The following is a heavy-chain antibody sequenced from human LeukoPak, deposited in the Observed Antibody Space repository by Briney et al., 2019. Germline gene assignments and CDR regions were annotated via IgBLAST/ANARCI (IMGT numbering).Heavy chain of an antibody. D-gene: IGHD6-19*01. CDR3: AKDYSSGWSHHDY. V-gene: IGHV1-8*01. J-gene: IGHJ4*02. CDR2: MNPNSGNT. Sequence: ASVKVSCKASGYTFTSYDINWVRQATGQGLEWMGWMNPNSGNTGYAQKFQGRVTMTRNTSISTAYMELSSLRSEDTAVYYCAKDYSSGWSHHDYWGQGTLVTVSS. CDR1: GYTFTSYD.